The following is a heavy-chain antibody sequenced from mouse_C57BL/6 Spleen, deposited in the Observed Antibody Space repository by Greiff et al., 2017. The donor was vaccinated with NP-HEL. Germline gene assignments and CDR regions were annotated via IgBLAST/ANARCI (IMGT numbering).Heavy chain of an antibody. V-gene: IGHV14-3*01. CDR2: IDPANGNT. CDR3: ASDGYPLWFDV. CDR1: GFNIKNTY. J-gene: IGHJ1*03. Sequence: EVQLQQSVAELVRPGASVKLSCTASGFNIKNTYMHWVKQRPEQGLEWIGRIDPANGNTKYAPKFQCKSTLTVYTSSNTAYLQLSSLTSEDTAIYYCASDGYPLWFDVWGTGTTVTVSS. D-gene: IGHD2-3*01.